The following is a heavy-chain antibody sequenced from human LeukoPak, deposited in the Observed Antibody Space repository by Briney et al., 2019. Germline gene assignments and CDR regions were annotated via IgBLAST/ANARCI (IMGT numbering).Heavy chain of an antibody. CDR1: GFTFSSYA. CDR3: AKDRSCGSTSCYAYYYYYYGMDV. Sequence: GGSLRLSCAASGFTFSSYAMSWVRQAPGKGLEWVSAISGSGGSTYYADSVKGRFTISRDNSKNTLYLQMNSLRAEDTAVYYCAKDRSCGSTSCYAYYYYYYGMDVWGQGTTVTVSS. D-gene: IGHD2-2*01. J-gene: IGHJ6*02. CDR2: ISGSGGST. V-gene: IGHV3-23*01.